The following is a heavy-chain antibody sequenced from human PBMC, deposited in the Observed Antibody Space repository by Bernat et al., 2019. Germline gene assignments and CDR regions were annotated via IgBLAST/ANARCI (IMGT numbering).Heavy chain of an antibody. CDR1: GGSFSGYY. J-gene: IGHJ5*02. CDR3: ARARYYYGSGTLLP. Sequence: QVQLQQWGAGLLKPSETLSLTCAVYGGSFSGYYWSWIRQPPGKGPEWIGEINHSGSTNYNPSLKSRVTISVDTSKNQFSLKLSSVTAADTAVYYCARARYYYGSGTLLPWGQGTLVTVSS. D-gene: IGHD3-10*01. V-gene: IGHV4-34*01. CDR2: INHSGST.